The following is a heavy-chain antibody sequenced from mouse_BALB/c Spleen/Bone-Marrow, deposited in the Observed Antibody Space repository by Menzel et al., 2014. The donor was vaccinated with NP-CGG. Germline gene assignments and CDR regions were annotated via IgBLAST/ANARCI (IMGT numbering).Heavy chain of an antibody. CDR2: ISSGGST. D-gene: IGHD2-4*01. J-gene: IGHJ4*01. Sequence: EVKLMESGGGLVKPGGSLKLSCAASGFTFSSYAMSWVRRTPEKRLEWVASISSGGSTYYLDSVKGRFTISRDNARNILYLQMSSLRSEDTAMYYCARGGGYDYGHYYAMDYWGQGTSVTVSS. V-gene: IGHV5-6-5*01. CDR3: ARGGGYDYGHYYAMDY. CDR1: GFTFSSYA.